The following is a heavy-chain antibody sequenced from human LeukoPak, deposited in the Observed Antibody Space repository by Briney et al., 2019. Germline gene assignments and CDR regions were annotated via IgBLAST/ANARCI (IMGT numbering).Heavy chain of an antibody. V-gene: IGHV1-69*05. Sequence: SVKVSCKASRGTFSSYAISWVRQAPGQGLEWMGGIIPIFGTANYAQKFQGRVTITTDESTSTAYMELSSLRSEDTAVYYCARGYDFWSPGGYWGQGTLVTVSS. D-gene: IGHD3-3*01. J-gene: IGHJ4*02. CDR2: IIPIFGTA. CDR3: ARGYDFWSPGGY. CDR1: RGTFSSYA.